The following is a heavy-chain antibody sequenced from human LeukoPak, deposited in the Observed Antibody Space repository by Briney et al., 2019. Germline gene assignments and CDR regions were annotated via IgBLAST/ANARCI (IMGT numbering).Heavy chain of an antibody. CDR3: ARAVITIFGVVIHPYYMDV. CDR2: IYYSGST. J-gene: IGHJ6*03. V-gene: IGHV4-59*01. CDR1: GGPISSYY. Sequence: SETLSLTCTVSGGPISSYYWSRIRQPPGKGLEWIGYIYYSGSTNYNPSLKSRVTISVDTSKNQFSLKLSSVTAADTAVYYCARAVITIFGVVIHPYYMDVWGKGTTVTVSS. D-gene: IGHD3-3*01.